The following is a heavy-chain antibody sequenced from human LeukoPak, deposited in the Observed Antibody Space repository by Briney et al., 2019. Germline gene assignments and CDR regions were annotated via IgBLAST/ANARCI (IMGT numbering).Heavy chain of an antibody. CDR3: AIYSTYYYDSSGSRQFDY. CDR1: GGSISSYY. V-gene: IGHV4-59*01. CDR2: IYYTGST. Sequence: SETLSLTCTVSGGSISSYYWSWIRQPPGKGLEWIGYIYYTGSTNYNPSLKSRVTISIDSSKNQFSLNLNSVTAADTAVYYCAIYSTYYYDSSGSRQFDYWGQGTLVTVSS. J-gene: IGHJ4*02. D-gene: IGHD3-22*01.